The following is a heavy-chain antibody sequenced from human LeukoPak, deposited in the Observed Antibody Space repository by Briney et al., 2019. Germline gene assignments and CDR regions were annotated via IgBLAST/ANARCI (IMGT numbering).Heavy chain of an antibody. V-gene: IGHV3-20*04. J-gene: IGHJ5*02. CDR1: GLTFDDYG. D-gene: IGHD6-6*01. CDR2: INWNGGST. CDR3: ARASIAARVYWFDP. Sequence: PGGSLRLSCAASGLTFDDYGMSWVRHAPGKGLEWVSGINWNGGSTGYADSVKGRFTISRDNAKNSLYLQMNSLRAEDTALYYCARASIAARVYWFDPWGQGTLVTVSS.